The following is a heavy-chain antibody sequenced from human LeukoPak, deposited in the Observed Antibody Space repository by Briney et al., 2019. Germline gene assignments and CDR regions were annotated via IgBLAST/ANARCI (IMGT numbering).Heavy chain of an antibody. Sequence: PGGSLSLSCAASGFTFSTYSMNWVRQAPGKGLEWVSYISSSTSTIYYADPVKGRFTISRDNSKNSLFLQMNSLRAEDTAVYYCAREGTGSYYYDRSGYPRTYYYYLDVWGKGTTVTVSS. J-gene: IGHJ6*03. V-gene: IGHV3-48*01. CDR2: ISSSTSTI. CDR3: AREGTGSYYYDRSGYPRTYYYYLDV. D-gene: IGHD3-22*01. CDR1: GFTFSTYS.